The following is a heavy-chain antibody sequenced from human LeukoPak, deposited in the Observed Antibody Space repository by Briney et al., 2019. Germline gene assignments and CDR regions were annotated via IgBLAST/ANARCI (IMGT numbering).Heavy chain of an antibody. CDR1: GYTFIGSY. CDR3: TTDRMGTLEY. D-gene: IGHD5-24*01. J-gene: IGHJ4*02. Sequence: ASVKVSCKASGYTFIGSYLHWVRQAPGQGLEWMGWINPNSGVTKYAQKFQGRVTMTRDTSISTAYMELSRLRSDDTAVYYCTTDRMGTLEYWGQGTLVTVSS. V-gene: IGHV1-2*02. CDR2: INPNSGVT.